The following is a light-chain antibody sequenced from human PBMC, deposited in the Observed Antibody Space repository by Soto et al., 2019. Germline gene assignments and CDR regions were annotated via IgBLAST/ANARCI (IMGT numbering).Light chain of an antibody. CDR1: SSDVGSYNL. Sequence: QSALTQPASVSGSPGQSINISCTGTSSDVGSYNLVSWYQQHPGKAPKLMIYEGNKRPSGVSNRFSGSKSANTASLTISGLQTEDEADYYCCSYAGTITFVFGTGTKLTVL. CDR3: CSYAGTITFV. V-gene: IGLV2-23*01. CDR2: EGN. J-gene: IGLJ1*01.